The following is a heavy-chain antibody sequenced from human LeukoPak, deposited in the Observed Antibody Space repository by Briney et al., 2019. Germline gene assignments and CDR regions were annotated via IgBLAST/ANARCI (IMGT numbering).Heavy chain of an antibody. J-gene: IGHJ6*02. CDR1: GDSISKYY. D-gene: IGHD3-10*01. CDR2: IYASGST. V-gene: IGHV4-4*07. CDR3: AVIMVRGVSGMDV. Sequence: SETLSLTCTVSGDSISKYYWSWIRQPAGKGLEWIGRIYASGSTNYNPSLKSRVTMSVDTSKNQFSLKLTSVTAADTAVYYCAVIMVRGVSGMDVWGQGTTVTVSS.